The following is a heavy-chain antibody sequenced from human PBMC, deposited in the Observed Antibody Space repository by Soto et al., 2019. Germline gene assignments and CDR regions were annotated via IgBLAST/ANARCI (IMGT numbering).Heavy chain of an antibody. CDR2: IYYSGST. J-gene: IGHJ4*02. V-gene: IGHV4-59*08. Sequence: PSETLSLTCTVSGGSISSYYWSWIRQPPGKGLEWIGYIYYSGSTNYNPSLKSRVTISVDTSKNQFPLKLSSVTVADTAVYYCARARSGADYWGQGTLVTVSS. CDR1: GGSISSYY. CDR3: ARARSGADY. D-gene: IGHD3-10*01.